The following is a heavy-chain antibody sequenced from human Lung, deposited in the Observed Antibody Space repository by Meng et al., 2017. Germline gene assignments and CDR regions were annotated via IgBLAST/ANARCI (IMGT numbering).Heavy chain of an antibody. Sequence: SEPLSLTCTVSGGSISSYYWSWIRQPPGKGLEWIGYIYYSGSTNYNPSLKSRVTISVDTSKNQFSLKLSSVTAADTAVYYCASLPPYGDYWFDPWGQGTLVTVSS. J-gene: IGHJ5*02. CDR2: IYYSGST. CDR1: GGSISSYY. CDR3: ASLPPYGDYWFDP. V-gene: IGHV4-59*01. D-gene: IGHD4-17*01.